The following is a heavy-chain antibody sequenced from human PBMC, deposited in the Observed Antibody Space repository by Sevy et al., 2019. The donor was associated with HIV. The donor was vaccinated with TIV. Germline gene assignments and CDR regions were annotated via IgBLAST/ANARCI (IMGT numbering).Heavy chain of an antibody. CDR3: ARDPGRGVTIFGVVIHPFNYYGMDV. J-gene: IGHJ6*02. D-gene: IGHD3-3*01. V-gene: IGHV3-7*01. CDR1: GFTFSSYW. Sequence: GGSLRLSCAASGFTFSSYWMSWVRQAPGKGLEWVANIKQDGSEKYYVDSVKGRFTISRDNAKNSLYLQMNSLGAEDTAVYYCARDPGRGVTIFGVVIHPFNYYGMDVWGQGTTVTVSS. CDR2: IKQDGSEK.